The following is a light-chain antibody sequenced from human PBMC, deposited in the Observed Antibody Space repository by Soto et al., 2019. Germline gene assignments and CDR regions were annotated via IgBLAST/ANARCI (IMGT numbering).Light chain of an antibody. Sequence: QPVLTQSPSASASLGASVELTCTLSSGHSSYAIAWHQQQPEKGPRYLMKLNSDGSHSKGDGIPDRFSGSSSGAERYLTISSLQSEDEADYYCQTWDTGIQVFGGGTKLTVL. J-gene: IGLJ2*01. CDR2: LNSDGSH. CDR1: SGHSSYA. V-gene: IGLV4-69*01. CDR3: QTWDTGIQV.